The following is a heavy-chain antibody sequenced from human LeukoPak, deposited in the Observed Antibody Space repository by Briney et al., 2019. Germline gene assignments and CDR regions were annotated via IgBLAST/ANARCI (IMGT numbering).Heavy chain of an antibody. D-gene: IGHD1-26*01. CDR1: GFTLSSYW. CDR2: MKQDGSDK. Sequence: PGGSLGLSCAASGFTLSSYWMSWVRQAPGKGLEWVANMKQDGSDKYYVDSVKGRFTISRDNAKNSLYLQMNSLRAEDTAVYYCARDEGGSYSFDYWGQGTLVTVSS. J-gene: IGHJ4*02. V-gene: IGHV3-7*01. CDR3: ARDEGGSYSFDY.